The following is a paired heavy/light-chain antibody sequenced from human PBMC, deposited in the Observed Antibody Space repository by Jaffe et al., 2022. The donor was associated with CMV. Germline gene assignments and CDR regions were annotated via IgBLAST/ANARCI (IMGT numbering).Heavy chain of an antibody. D-gene: IGHD6-19*01. CDR3: VGEGRGRYYFDW. Sequence: QLQLQESGPGLMKPSETLSLTCTVSGGSISSSNYYWVWVRQPPGKGLEWIGTIYYSGGVYYNPSLKSRATISVDASRNQFSLNMNTVAAADTAVYFCVGEGRGRYYFDWWGQGSLVTVSS. J-gene: IGHJ4*02. V-gene: IGHV4-39*01. CDR1: GGSISSSNYY. CDR2: IYYSGGV.
Light chain of an antibody. CDR2: DVS. CDR3: CSYAGTYTWV. J-gene: IGLJ3*02. Sequence: QSALTQPRSVSGSPGQSVTISCTGTSSDVGVYNYVSWYQQYPGKAPKLTIFDVSKRPSGVPDRFSGSKSGNTASLTISGLQAEDEADYYCCSYAGTYTWVFGGGTKVSVL. CDR1: SSDVGVYNY. V-gene: IGLV2-11*01.